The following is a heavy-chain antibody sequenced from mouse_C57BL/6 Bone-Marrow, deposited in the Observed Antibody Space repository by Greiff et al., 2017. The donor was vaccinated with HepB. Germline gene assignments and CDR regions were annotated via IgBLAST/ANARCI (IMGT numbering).Heavy chain of an antibody. CDR1: GYTFTSYW. CDR3: ARDYDYYFDY. D-gene: IGHD2-4*01. Sequence: QVRLQQPGAELVMPGASVKLSCKASGYTFTSYWMHWVKQRPGQGLEWIGEIDPSDSYTNYNQKFKGKSTLTVDKSSSTAYMQLSSLTSEDSAVYYCARDYDYYFDYWGQGTTLTVSS. V-gene: IGHV1-69*01. J-gene: IGHJ2*01. CDR2: IDPSDSYT.